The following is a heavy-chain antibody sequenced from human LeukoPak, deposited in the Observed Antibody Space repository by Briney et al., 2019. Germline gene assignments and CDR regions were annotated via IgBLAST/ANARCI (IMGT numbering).Heavy chain of an antibody. CDR1: GFTFSSYS. D-gene: IGHD2-21*02. CDR3: ARDRHVVVTATFDY. Sequence: TPGGSLRLSCAASGFTFSSYSMNWVRQAPGKGLEWVSSISSSSSYIYYADSVKGRFTISRDNAKNSLYLQMNSLRAEDTAVYYCARDRHVVVTATFDYWGQGTLVTVCS. J-gene: IGHJ4*02. CDR2: ISSSSSYI. V-gene: IGHV3-21*01.